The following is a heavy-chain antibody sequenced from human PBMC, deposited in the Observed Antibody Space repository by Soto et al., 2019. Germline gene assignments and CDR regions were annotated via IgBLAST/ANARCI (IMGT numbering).Heavy chain of an antibody. Sequence: PGGSLRLSCSASGFTFSSYAMHWVRQAPGKGLEYVSAISSNGGSTYYADSVKGRFTISRDNSKNTLYLQMSSLRAEDTAVYYCVKDQANPRGYSYGGPPRSPMDVWGQGTTVTVSS. CDR2: ISSNGGST. CDR3: VKDQANPRGYSYGGPPRSPMDV. V-gene: IGHV3-64D*06. J-gene: IGHJ6*02. CDR1: GFTFSSYA. D-gene: IGHD5-18*01.